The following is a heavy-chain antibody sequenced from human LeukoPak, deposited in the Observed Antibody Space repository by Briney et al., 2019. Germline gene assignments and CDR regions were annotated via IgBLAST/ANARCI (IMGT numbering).Heavy chain of an antibody. CDR1: GGSMSSYY. J-gene: IGHJ4*02. CDR3: ARGRYGWLPFDY. Sequence: SETXSLTCTVSGGSMSSYYWSWIRQPPGKGLEWIGYIYYSGSTNYNPSLKSRVTISVDTSKNQFTLKLSSVTAADTAVYYCARGRYGWLPFDYWGQGTLVTVSS. D-gene: IGHD3-16*01. V-gene: IGHV4-59*01. CDR2: IYYSGST.